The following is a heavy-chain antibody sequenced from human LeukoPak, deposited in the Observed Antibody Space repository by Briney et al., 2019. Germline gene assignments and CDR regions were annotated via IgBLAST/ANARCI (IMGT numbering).Heavy chain of an antibody. J-gene: IGHJ5*02. CDR1: GGSISSSY. CDR2: IYTNGGI. CDR3: AKTRSSPSWFDP. V-gene: IGHV4-4*07. Sequence: SETLSLTCTVSGGSISSSYWSWIRQPAGKGLEWIGRIYTNGGINYNPSLKSRVTISFDKSQNQLSLRLSSVTAAYTAVYYCAKTRSSPSWFDPGGQGTLVTVSS.